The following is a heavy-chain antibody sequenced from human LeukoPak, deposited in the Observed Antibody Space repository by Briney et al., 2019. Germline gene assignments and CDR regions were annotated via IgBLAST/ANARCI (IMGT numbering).Heavy chain of an antibody. CDR2: IFRIGST. V-gene: IGHV4-38-2*02. J-gene: IGHJ4*02. CDR1: GFSITTGYY. D-gene: IGHD6-13*01. CDR3: ARVIDVAAAGYFDS. Sequence: SETLSLTCTVSGFSITTGYYWAWIRQPPGKGLEGIGTIFRIGSTYYNPSLKSRVTISVDTSKNQFSLKLSSVTAADTALYYCARVIDVAAAGYFDSWGQGTQVTVSS.